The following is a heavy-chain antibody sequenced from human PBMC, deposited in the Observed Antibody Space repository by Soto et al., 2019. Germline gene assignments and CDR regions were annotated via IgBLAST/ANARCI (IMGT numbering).Heavy chain of an antibody. D-gene: IGHD1-26*01. CDR2: ISGSGGST. V-gene: IGHV3-23*01. CDR1: GFAFSSYA. J-gene: IGHJ4*02. CDR3: AKVDQWELLIPGYFDY. Sequence: EVQLLESGGGLVQPGGSLRLSCAASGFAFSSYAMSWVRQAPGKGLEWVSAISGSGGSTYYADSVKGRFTISRDNSKNTLYLQMNSLRAEDTAVYYCAKVDQWELLIPGYFDYWGQGTLVTVSS.